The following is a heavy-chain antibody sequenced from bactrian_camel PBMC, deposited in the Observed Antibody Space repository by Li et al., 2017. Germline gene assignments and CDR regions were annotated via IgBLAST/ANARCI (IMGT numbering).Heavy chain of an antibody. D-gene: IGHD7*01. CDR3: AAVPTLRCIDGNWRGPPYDNYY. Sequence: HVQLVESGGGSVQAGGSLRLSCAAASGDTYSRIIMGWFRQAPGKTREGLACIEKDSSTSYADSVKGRFTISKDNSKKTLYLQMNNLSPDDTAMYYCAAVPTLRCIDGNWRGPPYDNYYWGQGTQVTVS. J-gene: IGHJ4*01. CDR1: GDTYSRII. CDR2: IEKDSST. V-gene: IGHV3S53*01.